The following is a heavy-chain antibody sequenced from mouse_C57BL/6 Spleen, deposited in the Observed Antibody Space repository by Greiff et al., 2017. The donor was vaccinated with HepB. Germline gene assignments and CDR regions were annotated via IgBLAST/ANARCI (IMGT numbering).Heavy chain of an antibody. CDR3: ARLDSNYDFAY. D-gene: IGHD2-5*01. V-gene: IGHV1-64*01. J-gene: IGHJ3*01. Sequence: QVQLQQPGAELVKPGASVKLSCKASGYTFTSYWMHWVKQRPGQGLEWIGMIHPNSGSTNYNEKFKSKATLTVDKSSSTAYMQRSSLTSEDSAVYYCARLDSNYDFAYWGQGTLVTVSA. CDR2: IHPNSGST. CDR1: GYTFTSYW.